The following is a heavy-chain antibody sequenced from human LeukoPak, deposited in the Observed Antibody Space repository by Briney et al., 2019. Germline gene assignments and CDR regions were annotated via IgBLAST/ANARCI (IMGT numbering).Heavy chain of an antibody. D-gene: IGHD2-2*01. Sequence: GGSLRLSCAASGFTFSSYGMHWVRQAPGKGLEWVAFIRYDGSNKYYADSVNGRFTIPRDNSKNALHLQMNSLSAEDTAVYYCAKVDCSSTSGYVVYWGQGTLVTVSS. J-gene: IGHJ4*02. CDR1: GFTFSSYG. CDR3: AKVDCSSTSGYVVY. V-gene: IGHV3-30*02. CDR2: IRYDGSNK.